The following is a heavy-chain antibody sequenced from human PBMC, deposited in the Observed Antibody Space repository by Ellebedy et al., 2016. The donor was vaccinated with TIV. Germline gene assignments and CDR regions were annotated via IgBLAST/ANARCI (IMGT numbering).Heavy chain of an antibody. J-gene: IGHJ5*01. CDR3: ARVVDGWYGFDF. CDR2: IKQDGSEK. V-gene: IGHV3-7*01. CDR1: GFTFSTYW. D-gene: IGHD2-15*01. Sequence: GESLKISCAASGFTFSTYWMSWVRQAPGKGLEWVANIKQDGSEKYYVDSVKGRFTISRDNAKNSLFLQMNSLRAEDTGVYDCARVVDGWYGFDFWGQGTLVTVSS.